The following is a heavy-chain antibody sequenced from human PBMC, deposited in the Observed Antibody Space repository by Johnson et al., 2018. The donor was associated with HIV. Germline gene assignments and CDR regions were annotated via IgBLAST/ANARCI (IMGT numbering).Heavy chain of an antibody. CDR2: ISYGGST. CDR1: GFTFSNYA. Sequence: QVQLVESGGGVVQPGRSLRLSCAASGFTFSNYAIHWVRQAPGKGLEWVAVISYGGSTYYADSVKGRFTISRDNSKNSLYLQMNSLRTEDTALYYCAKDMGRYSGSYGNYDAFDIWGQGTMVTVSS. CDR3: AKDMGRYSGSYGNYDAFDI. D-gene: IGHD1-26*01. V-gene: IGHV3-30-3*02. J-gene: IGHJ3*02.